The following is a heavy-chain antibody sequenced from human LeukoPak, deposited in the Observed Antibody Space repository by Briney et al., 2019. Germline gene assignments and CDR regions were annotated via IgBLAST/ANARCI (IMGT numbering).Heavy chain of an antibody. CDR1: GFTFSSYG. CDR2: ISGSGGNT. CDR3: AKPAKTDYADY. Sequence: GGSLRLSCAASGFTFSSYGMNWVRQAPGKGLEWVSAISGSGGNTYYADSVKGRFTISRDNSKNTLYLQMNSLRAEDTALYYCAKPAKTDYADYWGQGTLVTLSS. V-gene: IGHV3-23*01. D-gene: IGHD1-14*01. J-gene: IGHJ4*02.